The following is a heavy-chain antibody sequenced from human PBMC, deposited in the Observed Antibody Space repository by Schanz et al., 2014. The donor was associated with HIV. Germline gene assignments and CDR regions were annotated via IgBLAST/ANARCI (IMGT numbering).Heavy chain of an antibody. CDR1: GFTFSTYA. Sequence: QVQLVESGGGVVQPGRSLRLSCTASGFTFSTYAMHWARQAPGKGLEWVAFISDDGSNKYYADSVKGRFTISRDNSKNTLYLQMNSLRAEDTAVYYCARVANWDYYGMDVWGRGTTVTVSS. CDR3: ARVANWDYYGMDV. J-gene: IGHJ6*02. V-gene: IGHV3-30*03. CDR2: ISDDGSNK. D-gene: IGHD3-16*01.